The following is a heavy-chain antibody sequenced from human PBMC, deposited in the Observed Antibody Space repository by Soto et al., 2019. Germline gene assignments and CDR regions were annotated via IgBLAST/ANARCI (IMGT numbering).Heavy chain of an antibody. CDR3: ASGRN. CDR2: IKDTGST. Sequence: QVQLQQWGAGLLRPSETLSLTCAVFNGSLSGFYWSWIRQPPGKGLEWIGEIKDTGSTNYNPSLKSRVIMSLDKSKRQFSLNLSSVTAADTAIYYCASGRNWGQGTLVTVSS. J-gene: IGHJ4*02. CDR1: NGSLSGFY. V-gene: IGHV4-34*01.